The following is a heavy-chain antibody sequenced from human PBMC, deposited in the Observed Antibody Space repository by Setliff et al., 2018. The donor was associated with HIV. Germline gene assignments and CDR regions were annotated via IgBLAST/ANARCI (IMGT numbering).Heavy chain of an antibody. D-gene: IGHD6-25*01. CDR2: IYYSGST. Sequence: SETLSLTCTVSSGSISSSSYYWTWIRQSPGKGLEWIGYIYYSGSTKHNPSLKSRVTISLDTSKNQFSLKLTSVTAADTAVYYCARYSPRGYTLTGPYWGQGTLVTVSS. J-gene: IGHJ4*02. CDR3: ARYSPRGYTLTGPY. V-gene: IGHV4-61*01. CDR1: SGSISSSSYY.